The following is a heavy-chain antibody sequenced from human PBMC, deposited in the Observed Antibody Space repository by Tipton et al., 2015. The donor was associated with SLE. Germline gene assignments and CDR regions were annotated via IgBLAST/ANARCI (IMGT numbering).Heavy chain of an antibody. CDR1: GVSISSASYY. J-gene: IGHJ6*02. CDR2: AYTTGSP. Sequence: TLSLTCTVSGVSISSASYYWNWIRQPAGKGLEWIGRAYTTGSPYYNPSLESRVAISMDTSKNQFSLKLTAVTAADTAVYFCARSRGLGSCSGDNCYDYYFGMDVWGQGTTVTVSS. D-gene: IGHD2-15*01. CDR3: ARSRGLGSCSGDNCYDYYFGMDV. V-gene: IGHV4-61*02.